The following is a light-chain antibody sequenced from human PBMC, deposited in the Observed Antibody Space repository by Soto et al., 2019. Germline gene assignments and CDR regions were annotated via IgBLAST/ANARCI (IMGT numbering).Light chain of an antibody. J-gene: IGKJ4*01. CDR3: QQLNIRPLT. Sequence: DIQLTQSPSFLSASVGDRLTITCRASQGINSDLAWYQQKPGKAPKLLIYFASTLQGGVPSRFSGSGSGTEFTITISSLQPEDFATYYCQQLNIRPLTFGGGTKVEI. V-gene: IGKV1-9*01. CDR2: FAS. CDR1: QGINSD.